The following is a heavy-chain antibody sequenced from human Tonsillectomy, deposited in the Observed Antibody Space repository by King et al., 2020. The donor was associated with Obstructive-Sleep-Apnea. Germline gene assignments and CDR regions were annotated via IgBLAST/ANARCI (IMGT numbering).Heavy chain of an antibody. D-gene: IGHD3-9*01. CDR2: IYYSGST. CDR1: GGSISSYY. Sequence: VQLQESGPGLVKPSETLSLTCTVSGGSISSYYWSWIRQPPGKGLEWIGYIYYSGSTNYNPSLKSRVTISVDRSKNQFSLKLTSVTAADTAVYYCARSPYYDVLTGFYNRTLDIWGQGTMVTVSS. V-gene: IGHV4-59*08. J-gene: IGHJ3*02. CDR3: ARSPYYDVLTGFYNRTLDI.